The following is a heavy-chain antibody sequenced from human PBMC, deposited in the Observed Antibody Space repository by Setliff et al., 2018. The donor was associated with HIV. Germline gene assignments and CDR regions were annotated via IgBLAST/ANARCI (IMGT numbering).Heavy chain of an antibody. D-gene: IGHD3-10*01. Sequence: ASVKVSCKASGYTFTTYGISWVRQAPGQGLEWMGWISVYNSNTHYGQKFRGRVIVTAETSTSTAYMELTSLRSDDTAVYYCASEGITMVRGAIIRSAFDIWGQGTMVTVSS. V-gene: IGHV1-18*01. CDR3: ASEGITMVRGAIIRSAFDI. CDR2: ISVYNSNT. CDR1: GYTFTTYG. J-gene: IGHJ3*02.